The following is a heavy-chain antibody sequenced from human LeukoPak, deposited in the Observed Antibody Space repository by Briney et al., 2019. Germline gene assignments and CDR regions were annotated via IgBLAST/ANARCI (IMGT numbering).Heavy chain of an antibody. J-gene: IGHJ4*02. V-gene: IGHV3-21*06. CDR3: VRKMKTGSSSGDYDY. CDR1: GFIFSGHT. Sequence: GGSLRLSCAASGFIFSGHTMNWVRQAPGRGLGWVSSISTSSTYIYYAGSVEGRFTISRDNPKNSLFLQMNSLRAEDTAIYYCVRKMKTGSSSGDYDYWGQGTLVTVSS. D-gene: IGHD1-1*01. CDR2: ISTSSTYI.